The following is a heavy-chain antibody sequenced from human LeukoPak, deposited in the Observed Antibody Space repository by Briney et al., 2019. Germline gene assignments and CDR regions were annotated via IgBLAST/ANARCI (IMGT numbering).Heavy chain of an antibody. CDR1: GFSFNRYW. CDR2: IKQDGSEK. J-gene: IGHJ4*02. V-gene: IGHV3-7*01. Sequence: GGSLRLSCAVSGFSFNRYWMSWVRQAPGKGLEWVANIKQDGSEKNYVDSAKGRFTLSRDNAKNSLYLQMNSLRVEDTAVYYCARDGTTVIDFDYWGQGTLVTVSS. CDR3: ARDGTTVIDFDY. D-gene: IGHD4-17*01.